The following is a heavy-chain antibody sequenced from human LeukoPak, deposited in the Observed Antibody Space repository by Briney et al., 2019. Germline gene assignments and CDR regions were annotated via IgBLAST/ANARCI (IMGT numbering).Heavy chain of an antibody. CDR2: ISYSGST. V-gene: IGHV4-59*01. Sequence: SETLSLTCTVSGGSISSYYWTWIRQPPGKGLEWIGYISYSGSTNYNPSLKSRVTMSVDASENRFSLRLSSVTAADTAVYYCARGSGDYGLNYFDYWGQGTLVTVSS. D-gene: IGHD4-17*01. CDR1: GGSISSYY. J-gene: IGHJ4*02. CDR3: ARGSGDYGLNYFDY.